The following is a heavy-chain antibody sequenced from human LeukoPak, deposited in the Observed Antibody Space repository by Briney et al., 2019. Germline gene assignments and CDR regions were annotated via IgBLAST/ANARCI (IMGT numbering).Heavy chain of an antibody. D-gene: IGHD6-19*01. CDR2: IRSKAYGGTT. Sequence: GGSLRLSCTASGFTFGDYAMSWVRQAPGKGLEWVGFIRSKAYGGTTEYAASVKGRFTISRDDSKSIAYLQMNSLKTEDTAVYYCTKEAVAWTTGFLDYRGQGTLVTVP. J-gene: IGHJ4*02. V-gene: IGHV3-49*04. CDR1: GFTFGDYA. CDR3: TKEAVAWTTGFLDY.